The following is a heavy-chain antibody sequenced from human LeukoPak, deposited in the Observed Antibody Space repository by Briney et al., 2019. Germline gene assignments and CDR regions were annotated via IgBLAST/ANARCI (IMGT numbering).Heavy chain of an antibody. J-gene: IGHJ3*02. Sequence: GGSLRLSCAASGFTFDDYAMHWVRQAPGKGLEWVSGISWNSGSIGYADSVKGRFTISRDNAKNSLYLQMNSLRAEDTALYYCARRCSSSCRAFDIWGQGTMVTVSS. D-gene: IGHD6-13*01. CDR3: ARRCSSSCRAFDI. CDR1: GFTFDDYA. V-gene: IGHV3-9*01. CDR2: ISWNSGSI.